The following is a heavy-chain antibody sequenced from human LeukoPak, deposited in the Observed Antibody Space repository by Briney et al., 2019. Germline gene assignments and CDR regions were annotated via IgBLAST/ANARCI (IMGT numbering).Heavy chain of an antibody. CDR1: GGPISSYH. CDR2: IYYRGST. J-gene: IGHJ4*02. CDR3: AGGDIVGATYDY. D-gene: IGHD1-26*01. Sequence: SETLSLPCTVSGGPISSYHWRWLRQPPGEGLEWIGYIYYRGSTNYNPPLKSRVPISVDTSKNQFSLKLSSVTAADTAVYYCAGGDIVGATYDYWGQGTLVTVSS. V-gene: IGHV4-59*01.